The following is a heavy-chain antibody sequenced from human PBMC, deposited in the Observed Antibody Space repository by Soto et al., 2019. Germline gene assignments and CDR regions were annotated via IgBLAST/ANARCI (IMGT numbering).Heavy chain of an antibody. Sequence: QVQLQESGPGLVKPSETLSLSCTVSGGSISSYYWSWFRQSPGKRMEWIGYVHHSWGSSYNPSLQSRVAISLDTSKSGGAGGGGGGGGGGGGGWGGGGGGGGGGGGGGGVWGQGTTVTVSS. D-gene: IGHD3-16*01. J-gene: IGHJ6*02. CDR1: GGSISSYY. CDR3: GGGGGGGGGGGGGV. V-gene: IGHV4-59*01. CDR2: VHHSWGS.